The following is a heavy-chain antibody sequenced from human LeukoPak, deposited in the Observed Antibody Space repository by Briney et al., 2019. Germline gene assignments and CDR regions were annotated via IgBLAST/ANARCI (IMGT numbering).Heavy chain of an antibody. CDR2: ISGSGGST. V-gene: IGHV3-23*01. D-gene: IGHD4-17*01. Sequence: GGSLRLSCAASGFTFSSYAMSWVRKAPGKGLEWVSAISGSGGSTYYADSVKGRFTISRDNSKNTLYLQMNSLRAEDTAVYYCAKDPGAHDYGDYEDVWGQGTTVTVSS. CDR1: GFTFSSYA. J-gene: IGHJ6*02. CDR3: AKDPGAHDYGDYEDV.